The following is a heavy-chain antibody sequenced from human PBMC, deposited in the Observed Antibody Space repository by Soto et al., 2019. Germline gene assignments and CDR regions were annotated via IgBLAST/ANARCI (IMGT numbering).Heavy chain of an antibody. D-gene: IGHD6-19*01. V-gene: IGHV3-23*01. CDR1: GFTFSSYA. CDR3: AKCAGSGWYPDY. CDR2: ISCSGGNT. Sequence: EVQLLESAGGLVQPGGSLSLSCAASGFTFSSYAMRWVRQAPGKGLEWVSAISCSGGNTYYADSVKGRFTISRDDSKNTLFLPLNSLRAEDTAVYYCAKCAGSGWYPDYWGQGPLVTVSS. J-gene: IGHJ4*02.